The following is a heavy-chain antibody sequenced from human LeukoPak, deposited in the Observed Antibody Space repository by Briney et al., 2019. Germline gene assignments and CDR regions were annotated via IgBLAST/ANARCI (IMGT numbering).Heavy chain of an antibody. D-gene: IGHD2-15*01. CDR3: ARDRDVVVVAALDY. CDR1: GYTFTIYA. CDR2: INAGNGST. J-gene: IGHJ4*02. Sequence: ASVKVSCKASGYTFTIYAMHWVRQAPGQRLEWMGWINAGNGSTKYTQKFQGRVTITRDTSASTAYMELSSPRSEDTAVYYCARDRDVVVVAALDYWGQGTLVTVSS. V-gene: IGHV1-3*01.